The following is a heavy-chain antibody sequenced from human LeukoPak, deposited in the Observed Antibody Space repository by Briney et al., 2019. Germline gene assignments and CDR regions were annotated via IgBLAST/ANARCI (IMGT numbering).Heavy chain of an antibody. Sequence: PSETLSLTCTVSGGSISSGTYFWGWIRQPPGKGLEWIGSIYYSGSTYYNPSLTSRVTISVDTSKNQFSLKLSSVTAADTAVYYCASLAGSQSGDDAVDMWGQGTMVTVSS. J-gene: IGHJ3*02. V-gene: IGHV4-39*07. CDR3: ASLAGSQSGDDAVDM. D-gene: IGHD3-10*01. CDR2: IYYSGST. CDR1: GGSISSGTYF.